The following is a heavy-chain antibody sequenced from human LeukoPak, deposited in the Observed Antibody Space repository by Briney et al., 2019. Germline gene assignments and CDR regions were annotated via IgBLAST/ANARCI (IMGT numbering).Heavy chain of an antibody. Sequence: SETLSLTCAVYGGSFSGYYWSWIRQPPGKGLEWIGEINHSGSTNYNPSLKSRLTISVDTSKNQFSLKLSSVTAADTAVYYCARDGGDYGDYFDYWGQGTLVTVSS. CDR1: GGSFSGYY. J-gene: IGHJ4*02. CDR3: ARDGGDYGDYFDY. D-gene: IGHD4-17*01. CDR2: INHSGST. V-gene: IGHV4-34*01.